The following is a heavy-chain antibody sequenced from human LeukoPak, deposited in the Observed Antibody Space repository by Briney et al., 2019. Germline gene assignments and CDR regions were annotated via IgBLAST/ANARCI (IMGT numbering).Heavy chain of an antibody. CDR2: IWYDGSNK. CDR3: ARDLSYGDPRLAYYYYGMDV. V-gene: IGHV3-33*01. CDR1: GFTFSSYG. Sequence: GGSLRLSCAASGFTFSSYGMPWVRQAPGKGLEWVAAIWYDGSNKYYADSVKGRFTISRDNSKNTLYLQMNSLRAEDTAVYYCARDLSYGDPRLAYYYYGMDVWGQGTTVTVSS. D-gene: IGHD4-17*01. J-gene: IGHJ6*02.